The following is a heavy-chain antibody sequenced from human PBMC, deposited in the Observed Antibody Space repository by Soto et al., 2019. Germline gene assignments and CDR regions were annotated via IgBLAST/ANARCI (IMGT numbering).Heavy chain of an antibody. Sequence: EVQLVESGGGLVKPGGSLRLSCAASGFTFSIYTMNWVRQAPGMGLEWVSAISSSSSDIYYADSVKGRFTISRDNAKNSLYLQMNSLRVEDTAVYYCARDDTWGNWNFGYWGQGTLVTVSS. CDR3: ARDDTWGNWNFGY. CDR1: GFTFSIYT. D-gene: IGHD1-20*01. CDR2: ISSSSSDI. J-gene: IGHJ4*02. V-gene: IGHV3-21*01.